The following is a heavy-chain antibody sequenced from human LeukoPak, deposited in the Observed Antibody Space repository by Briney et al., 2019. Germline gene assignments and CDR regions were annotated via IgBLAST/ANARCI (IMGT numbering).Heavy chain of an antibody. CDR3: AALEWELLGTFDY. V-gene: IGHV4-39*07. CDR2: IYYSGST. CDR1: GGSISSGSYY. Sequence: SETLSLTCTVSGGSISSGSYYWGWIRQPPGKGLEWIGSIYYSGSTYYNPSLKSRFTISVDTSKNQFSLKLSSVTAADTAVYYCAALEWELLGTFDYWGQGTLVTVSS. J-gene: IGHJ4*02. D-gene: IGHD1-26*01.